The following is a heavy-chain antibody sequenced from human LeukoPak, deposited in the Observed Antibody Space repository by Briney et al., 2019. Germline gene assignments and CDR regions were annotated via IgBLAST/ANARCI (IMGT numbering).Heavy chain of an antibody. V-gene: IGHV4-39*07. CDR1: GGSISSSRYY. CDR3: ARVVQSTDSSGFYLPEYFQH. CDR2: IYYIGGT. Sequence: SGTLSLTCTVSGGSISSSRYYWGWIRQPPGKGLEWLGRIYYIGGTYYNPSLKSRVTISVDTSKNQFSLKLRSVTAVDTAVYYCARVVQSTDSSGFYLPEYFQHWGQGTLVTVSS. D-gene: IGHD3-22*01. J-gene: IGHJ1*01.